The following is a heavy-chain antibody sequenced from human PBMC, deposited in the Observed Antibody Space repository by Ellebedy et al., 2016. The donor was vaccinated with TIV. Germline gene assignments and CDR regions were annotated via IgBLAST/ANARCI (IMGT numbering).Heavy chain of an antibody. CDR3: ATDGSYGDYRSPTHAFEM. V-gene: IGHV3-7*01. Sequence: GESLKISCAASGFSFVSYWMTWVRQAPGKGLEWLANINQDGSQKYYVDSVRGRFTISRDNAKNSVFLQMKSLRAEETALYYCATDGSYGDYRSPTHAFEMWGQGTMVTVSS. J-gene: IGHJ3*02. CDR1: GFSFVSYW. CDR2: INQDGSQK. D-gene: IGHD4-17*01.